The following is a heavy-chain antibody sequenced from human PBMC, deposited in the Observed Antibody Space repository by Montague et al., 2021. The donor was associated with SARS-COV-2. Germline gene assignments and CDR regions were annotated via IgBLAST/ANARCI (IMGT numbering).Heavy chain of an antibody. D-gene: IGHD2-15*01. V-gene: IGHV3-30*04. J-gene: IGHJ4*02. CDR3: ARDRDTRHTTPIDY. CDR2: ISYDGSNK. Sequence: SLRLSCAASGFSFSEYAMHWVRRAPGKGLEWVAIISYDGSNKYYAVSVKGRFTISRDNSKNTLFLQMSSLRAEDTAVYFCARDRDTRHTTPIDYWGQGTLVTVSS. CDR1: GFSFSEYA.